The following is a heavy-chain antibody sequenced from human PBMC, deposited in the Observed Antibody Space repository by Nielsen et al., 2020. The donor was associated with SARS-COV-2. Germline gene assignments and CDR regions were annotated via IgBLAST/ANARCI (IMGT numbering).Heavy chain of an antibody. V-gene: IGHV3-30*03. CDR1: GFTISRYG. CDR2: ISYGGDNE. D-gene: IGHD3-10*01. Sequence: GESLKISCEASGFTISRYGMHWVRRAPGKGLEWLAIISYGGDNEHYADSVKGRFTVSRDNSKDTLHLQMSSLNPEDTAVYFCARETLDHTSSFVDHWGQGTLVTVSS. J-gene: IGHJ5*02. CDR3: ARETLDHTSSFVDH.